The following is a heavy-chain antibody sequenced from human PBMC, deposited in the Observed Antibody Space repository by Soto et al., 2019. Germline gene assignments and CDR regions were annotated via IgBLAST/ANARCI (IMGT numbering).Heavy chain of an antibody. CDR1: GYTFTTFA. D-gene: IGHD2-15*01. CDR2: INAGNGHT. Sequence: QVQLVQSGAEEKKPGASVKVSCKTSGYTFTTFAMHWVRQAPGQSLEWMGWINAGNGHTQYSQNFQGRVTITRDTSAGTAYIELSSLTSEDTAVYFCARESGGYCSGGSCRWNWFDPWGQGTLVTVSS. CDR3: ARESGGYCSGGSCRWNWFDP. J-gene: IGHJ5*02. V-gene: IGHV1-3*05.